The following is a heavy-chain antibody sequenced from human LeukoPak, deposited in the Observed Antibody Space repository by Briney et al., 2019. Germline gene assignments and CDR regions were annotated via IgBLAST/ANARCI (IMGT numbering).Heavy chain of an antibody. Sequence: PSETLSLTCTVSGVSISTSNSYWGWIRQPPGKGLEWIGSMYYTGNTYYNPSLKSRVTISVDTSKNQFSLKLSSVTAADTAVYYCARADLDSCSGGSCHIPFDYWGQGTLVAVSS. CDR3: ARADLDSCSGGSCHIPFDY. J-gene: IGHJ4*02. D-gene: IGHD2-15*01. CDR2: MYYTGNT. CDR1: GVSISTSNSY. V-gene: IGHV4-39*07.